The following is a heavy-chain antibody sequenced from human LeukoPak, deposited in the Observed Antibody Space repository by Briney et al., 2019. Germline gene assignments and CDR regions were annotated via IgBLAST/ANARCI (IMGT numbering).Heavy chain of an antibody. CDR3: ARDKGGDYFDY. CDR1: GFTFSSYW. V-gene: IGHV3-74*01. J-gene: IGHJ4*02. CDR2: INNDGSGT. D-gene: IGHD1-26*01. Sequence: GGSLRLSCAASGFTFSSYWMHWVRQAPGKGPVWISRINNDGSGTTYADSVKGRFTISRDDAKNTLYLQMNSLRAEDTAVYYCARDKGGDYFDYWGQGNLVTVSS.